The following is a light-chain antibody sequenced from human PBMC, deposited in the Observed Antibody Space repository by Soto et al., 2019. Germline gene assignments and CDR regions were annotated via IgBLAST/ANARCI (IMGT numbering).Light chain of an antibody. Sequence: EIVLTQSPGTLSLSPGESATLSCRASQSISSTFLAWYQHKPGQAPRVVIYGASRRATGIPDRCSGSGSGTDFPLTIRRLEAEDFAHYYCQQYDSSWTFGQGTKVEMK. J-gene: IGKJ1*01. CDR2: GAS. CDR3: QQYDSSWT. V-gene: IGKV3-20*01. CDR1: QSISSTF.